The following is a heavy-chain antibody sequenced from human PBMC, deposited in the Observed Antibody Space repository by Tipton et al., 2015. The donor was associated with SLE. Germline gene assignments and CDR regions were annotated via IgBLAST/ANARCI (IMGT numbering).Heavy chain of an antibody. D-gene: IGHD6-19*01. CDR1: GGSLSSSTYY. Sequence: LSLTCTVFGGSLSSSTYYWGWIRQSPGKGLEWIGYMHSSGSTNYNPSLKSRVSIFQDTSKNQFSLRLTSVTAADTAMYYCAGDRRHTSGWYVYWGQGTLVTVSA. J-gene: IGHJ4*02. V-gene: IGHV4-61*01. CDR3: AGDRRHTSGWYVY. CDR2: MHSSGST.